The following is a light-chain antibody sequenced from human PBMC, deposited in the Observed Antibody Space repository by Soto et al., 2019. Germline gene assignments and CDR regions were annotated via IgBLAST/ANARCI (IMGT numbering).Light chain of an antibody. CDR1: QSVRTK. Sequence: EILMTQSPNTLHVSPGEVATLSCGASQSVRTKVAWYHRKAGRSPRLLIYGPSTRANGIPDSFSGSGSGTEFTLTISSLQYDDFAVYYCQQYNSWHPITFGQGTRLEIK. J-gene: IGKJ5*01. CDR3: QQYNSWHPIT. CDR2: GPS. V-gene: IGKV3-15*01.